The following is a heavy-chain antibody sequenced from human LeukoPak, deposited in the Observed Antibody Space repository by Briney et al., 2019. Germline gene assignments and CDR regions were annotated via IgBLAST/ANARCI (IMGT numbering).Heavy chain of an antibody. J-gene: IGHJ4*02. CDR3: ARLAGRPYGSGSYYRF. CDR2: INHSGST. Sequence: SETLSLTCAVYGGSFSGYYWSWIRQPPGKGLEWIGEINHSGSTNYNPSLKSRVTVSVDTSKNQFSLKLSSVTAADTAVYYCARLAGRPYGSGSYYRFWGQGTLVTVSS. D-gene: IGHD3-10*01. CDR1: GGSFSGYY. V-gene: IGHV4-34*01.